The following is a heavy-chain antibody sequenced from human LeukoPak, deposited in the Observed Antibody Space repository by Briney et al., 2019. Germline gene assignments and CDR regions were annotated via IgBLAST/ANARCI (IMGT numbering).Heavy chain of an antibody. V-gene: IGHV3-33*01. CDR2: IWFDGSNK. Sequence: PGGSLRLSCAASGFTFSSYGMHWVRQAPGKGQEWVAVIWFDGSNKYYADSVKGRFTISRDNSKNTLYLQMNSLRAEDTAVYYCARDRDWGCSYCSYWGQGTLVTVSS. CDR3: ARDRDWGCSYCSY. CDR1: GFTFSSYG. J-gene: IGHJ4*02. D-gene: IGHD7-27*01.